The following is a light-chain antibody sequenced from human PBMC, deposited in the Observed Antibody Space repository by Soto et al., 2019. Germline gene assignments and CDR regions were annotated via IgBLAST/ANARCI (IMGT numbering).Light chain of an antibody. J-gene: IGLJ1*01. CDR3: CSYAGSYTHV. V-gene: IGLV2-14*02. CDR2: EGN. CDR1: SRDIGSYNL. Sequence: SALTQPASVSGSPGQSITISCTGTSRDIGSYNLVSWYQQHPGKAPKLMIYEGNKRPSGVPDRFSGSKSGNTASLTISGLQAEDEADYYCCSYAGSYTHVFGTGTKGTGL.